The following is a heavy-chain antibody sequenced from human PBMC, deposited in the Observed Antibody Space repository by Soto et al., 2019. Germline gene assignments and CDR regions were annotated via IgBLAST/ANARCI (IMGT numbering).Heavy chain of an antibody. J-gene: IGHJ4*02. V-gene: IGHV3-30-3*01. CDR1: GFTFSSYA. Sequence: QVQLVESGGGVVQPGRSLRLSCAASGFTFSSYAMHWVRQAPGKGLEWVAVISYDGSNKYYADSVKGRFTISRDNSKNTLYLQMNSLRAEDTAGEYCARDGRYYYDSSGAPPFDYWGQGTLVTVSS. CDR3: ARDGRYYYDSSGAPPFDY. CDR2: ISYDGSNK. D-gene: IGHD3-22*01.